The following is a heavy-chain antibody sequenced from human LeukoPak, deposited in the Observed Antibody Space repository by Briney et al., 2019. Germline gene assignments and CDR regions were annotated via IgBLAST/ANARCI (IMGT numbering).Heavy chain of an antibody. V-gene: IGHV3-23*01. Sequence: GGSLRLSCAASGFTFSSYAMSWVRQAPGKGLEWVSAISGSGGSTYYADSVKGRFTISRDNSKNTLYLQMNSLRAEDTTVYYCAKSVCSGGSCYYRHFDHWGQGTLVTVSS. CDR2: ISGSGGST. D-gene: IGHD2-15*01. CDR1: GFTFSSYA. CDR3: AKSVCSGGSCYYRHFDH. J-gene: IGHJ4*02.